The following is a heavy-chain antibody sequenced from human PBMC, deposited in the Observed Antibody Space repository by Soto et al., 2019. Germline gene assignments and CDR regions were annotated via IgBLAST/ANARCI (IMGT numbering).Heavy chain of an antibody. J-gene: IGHJ5*02. V-gene: IGHV5-10-1*01. CDR2: IDPSDSYT. D-gene: IGHD3-16*02. Sequence: VESLKISRRGCGYSCTSYWISWVRQMPGKGLERIGRIDPSDSYTNYSPSFQGHVTISADKSISTAYLQWSSLKASDTVMYYCARPQKDYDYVWGSYRYTEWFDPWGQGTLVT. CDR3: ARPQKDYDYVWGSYRYTEWFDP. CDR1: GYSCTSYW.